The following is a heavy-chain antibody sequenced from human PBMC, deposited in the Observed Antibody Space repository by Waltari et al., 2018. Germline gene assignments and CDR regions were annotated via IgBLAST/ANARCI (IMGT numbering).Heavy chain of an antibody. V-gene: IGHV3-48*01. D-gene: IGHD3-16*02. CDR2: ISVSSSTI. Sequence: EVQLVESGGGLVQPGGSLRLSCGVSGFTFSSYSMNWVRQAPGKGLGWVSYISVSSSTIYYADSVKGRFTISRDNAKNSMHLQMSSLRAEDTAVYYCATAARRRDLGDLSWGQGTLVTVSS. CDR1: GFTFSSYS. J-gene: IGHJ4*02. CDR3: ATAARRRDLGDLS.